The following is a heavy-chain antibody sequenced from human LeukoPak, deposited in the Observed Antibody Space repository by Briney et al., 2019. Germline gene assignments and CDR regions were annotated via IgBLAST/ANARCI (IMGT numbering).Heavy chain of an antibody. CDR3: ARSDWFDP. CDR2: IKGDGSNI. V-gene: IGHV3-74*01. Sequence: GGSLRPSWEASGFTFGSYWMHWVRQVPGRGLVWVSRIKGDGSNIFYADSVKGRFTISRDNAKNPLYLQMNSLRAEDTAMYYCARSDWFDPWGQGTLVTVSS. CDR1: GFTFGSYW. J-gene: IGHJ5*02.